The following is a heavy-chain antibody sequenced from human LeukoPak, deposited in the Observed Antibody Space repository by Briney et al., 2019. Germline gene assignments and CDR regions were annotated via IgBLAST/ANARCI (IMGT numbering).Heavy chain of an antibody. D-gene: IGHD2-21*02. CDR1: GYTFTDYY. CDR2: INPKSGDT. V-gene: IGHV1-2*02. CDR3: TYEGDYYYGY. Sequence: SVKVSCKASGYTFTDYYMHWVRQAPGQGLEWMGWINPKSGDTNYAQRFQGRVTMTRDTSISTAYMELSRLTSDDTAVYYCTYEGDYYYGYWGQGTLVTVSS. J-gene: IGHJ4*02.